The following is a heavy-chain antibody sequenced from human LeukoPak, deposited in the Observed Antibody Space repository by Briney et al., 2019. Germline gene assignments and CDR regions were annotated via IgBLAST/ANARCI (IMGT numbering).Heavy chain of an antibody. CDR2: ISAYNGNT. J-gene: IGHJ4*02. CDR1: GYTFTSYG. CDR3: ARSGPRYYYGSGSYWDEFDY. D-gene: IGHD3-10*01. V-gene: IGHV1-18*01. Sequence: ASVKVSCKASGYTFTSYGISWVRQAPGQGLEWMGWISAYNGNTNYAQKFQGRVTITADKSTSTAYMELSSLRSEDTAVYYCARSGPRYYYGSGSYWDEFDYWGQGTLVTVSS.